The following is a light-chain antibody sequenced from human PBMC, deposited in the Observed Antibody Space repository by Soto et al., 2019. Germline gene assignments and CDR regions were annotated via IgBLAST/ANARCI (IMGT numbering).Light chain of an antibody. CDR2: LGS. V-gene: IGKV2-28*01. J-gene: IGKJ4*01. Sequence: DIVMTQSPLSLPVSPGEPASISCRSSQSLLHSNGNNYLDWYLQKPGQSPQLLIYLGSNRASGVPSRFSGSGSGTDFTLTISSLQPEDFATYYCQQSYSTPLTFGGGTKVDIK. CDR3: QQSYSTPLT. CDR1: QSLLHSNGNNY.